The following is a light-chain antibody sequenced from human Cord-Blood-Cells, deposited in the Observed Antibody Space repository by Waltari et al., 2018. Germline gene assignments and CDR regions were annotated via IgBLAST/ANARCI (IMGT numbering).Light chain of an antibody. Sequence: EIVLTQSPATLYSPPGERDTLSCRASQSVSSYSAWYQQQPGQAPRPLIYDASNRATGSPARFSGSGSGTYFTLTISSLEPEDCAVYYGQQRSNWLTFGGGTKVEIK. CDR2: DAS. CDR3: QQRSNWLT. CDR1: QSVSSY. V-gene: IGKV3-11*01. J-gene: IGKJ4*01.